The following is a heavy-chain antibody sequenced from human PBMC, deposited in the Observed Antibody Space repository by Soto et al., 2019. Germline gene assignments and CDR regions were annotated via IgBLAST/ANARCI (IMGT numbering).Heavy chain of an antibody. Sequence: QVQLQQWGAGLLKPSETLSLTCAVYGGSFSGYYWSWIRQPPGKGLEWIGEINHSGSTNYNPSLKSRVTISVGTSKNQFSLKLSSVTAADTAVYYCARGRIMITFGGVIVNWFDPWGQGTLVTVSS. D-gene: IGHD3-16*02. V-gene: IGHV4-34*01. CDR1: GGSFSGYY. CDR2: INHSGST. J-gene: IGHJ5*02. CDR3: ARGRIMITFGGVIVNWFDP.